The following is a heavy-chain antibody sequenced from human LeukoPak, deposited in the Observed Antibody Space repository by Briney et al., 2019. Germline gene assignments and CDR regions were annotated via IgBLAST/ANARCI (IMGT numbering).Heavy chain of an antibody. CDR3: VRERGYSSSWYTF. J-gene: IGHJ4*02. D-gene: IGHD6-13*01. Sequence: RGSLRLSCAASGFTFSDYYMSWIRQAPGKGLGWVSYISSSGSNIYYADSVKGRFTISRDNAKNSLYLQMNNLRAEDTAVYYCVRERGYSSSWYTFWGQGTLVTVSS. V-gene: IGHV3-11*04. CDR1: GFTFSDYY. CDR2: ISSSGSNI.